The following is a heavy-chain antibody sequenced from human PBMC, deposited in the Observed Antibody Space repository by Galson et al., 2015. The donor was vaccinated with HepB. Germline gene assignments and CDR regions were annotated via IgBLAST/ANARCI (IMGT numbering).Heavy chain of an antibody. D-gene: IGHD3-22*01. Sequence: SLRLSCAASGFTFKNYAMHWVRQAPGKGLEYVSTISSNGGSTYYANSVKGRFTISRDNSKNPLYLQMGSLRAEDMAVYYCARTYYDSTGFSKNWYFDLWGRGTLVTVSS. CDR3: ARTYYDSTGFSKNWYFDL. CDR1: GFTFKNYA. J-gene: IGHJ2*01. CDR2: ISSNGGST. V-gene: IGHV3-64*01.